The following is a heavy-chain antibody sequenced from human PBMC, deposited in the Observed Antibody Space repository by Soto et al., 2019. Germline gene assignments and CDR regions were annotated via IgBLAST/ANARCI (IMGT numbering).Heavy chain of an antibody. CDR2: ISTNNGNT. CDR1: GYTFTNFG. V-gene: IGHV1-18*01. CDR3: ARGGGYDSLAS. Sequence: QVLLVQSGTEVKKPWASVKVSCKASGYTFTNFGIGWVRQAPGQGLEYMGWISTNNGNTNYAQKLQGRVTMTTDTSTSTAYMELRSLRSDDTAVYYCARGGGYDSLASWGQGTLVTVSS. J-gene: IGHJ4*02. D-gene: IGHD5-12*01.